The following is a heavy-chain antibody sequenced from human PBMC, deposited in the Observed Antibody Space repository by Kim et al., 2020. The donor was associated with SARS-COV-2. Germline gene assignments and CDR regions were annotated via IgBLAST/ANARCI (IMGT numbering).Heavy chain of an antibody. V-gene: IGHV1-46*01. CDR3: ARDRGGRSSSWYLRPMYNWFDP. CDR1: GYTFTSYY. Sequence: ASVKVSCKASGYTFTSYYMHWVRQAPGQGLEWMGIINPSGGSTSYAQKFQGRVTMTRDTSTSTVYMELSSLRSEDTAVYYCARDRGGRSSSWYLRPMYNWFDPWGQGTLVTVSS. D-gene: IGHD6-13*01. CDR2: INPSGGST. J-gene: IGHJ5*02.